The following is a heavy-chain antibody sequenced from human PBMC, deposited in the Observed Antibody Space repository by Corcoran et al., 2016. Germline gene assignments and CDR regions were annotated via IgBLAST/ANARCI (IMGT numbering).Heavy chain of an antibody. CDR1: GGSISSYY. CDR3: ARTTVVTPSYFDY. V-gene: IGHV4-59*01. CDR2: IYYSGST. J-gene: IGHJ4*02. Sequence: QVQLQESGPGLVKPSETLSLTCTVSGGSISSYYWSWIRQPPGKGLEWIGYIYYSGSTNYNPSLKSRVTISVDTSKNQFCLKLSSVTAADTAVYYCARTTVVTPSYFDYWGQGTLVTVSS. D-gene: IGHD4-17*01.